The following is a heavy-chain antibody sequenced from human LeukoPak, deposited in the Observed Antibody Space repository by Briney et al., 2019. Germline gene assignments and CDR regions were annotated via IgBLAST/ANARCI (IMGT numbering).Heavy chain of an antibody. CDR1: GGSISSSGYY. J-gene: IGHJ3*02. CDR3: AGYYDKPDAFDI. D-gene: IGHD3-22*01. V-gene: IGHV4-31*03. Sequence: KASETLSLTCTVSGGSISSSGYYWSWIRQHPGKGLEWIGYIYYSGSTYYNPSLKSRVTISVDTSKNQFSLKLSSVTAADTAVYYCAGYYDKPDAFDIWGQGTMVTVSS. CDR2: IYYSGST.